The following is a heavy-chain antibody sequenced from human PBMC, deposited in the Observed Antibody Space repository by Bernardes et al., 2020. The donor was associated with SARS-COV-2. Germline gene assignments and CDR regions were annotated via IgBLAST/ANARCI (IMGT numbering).Heavy chain of an antibody. Sequence: GGSLTLSCAASVFTFSDHYMDWVRQAPGKGLEWVVLSCGTGNSYTPEYAASVKGRFTISRDDSKNSVYLQMNSLKVEDTAVYYCASDQRRPDYYYGLDVWGQATKVTV. D-gene: IGHD6-6*01. CDR3: ASDQRRPDYYYGLDV. CDR2: SCGTGNSYTP. CDR1: VFTFSDHY. J-gene: IGHJ6*02. V-gene: IGHV3-72*01.